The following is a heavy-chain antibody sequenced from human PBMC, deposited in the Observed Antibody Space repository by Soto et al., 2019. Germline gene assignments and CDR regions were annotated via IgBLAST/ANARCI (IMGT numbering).Heavy chain of an antibody. D-gene: IGHD2-15*01. Sequence: GPPRLSCAASGFTFSSDDMSWVRQAPGKGLEWVSSISGSGGSTYYADFVKGRFSISRDNSKNMLYLQMNSLRAEDTALYYCAKGVVVVTATLLEYFQQWGQGTLVTVSS. J-gene: IGHJ1*01. V-gene: IGHV3-23*01. CDR2: ISGSGGST. CDR1: GFTFSSDD. CDR3: AKGVVVVTATLLEYFQQ.